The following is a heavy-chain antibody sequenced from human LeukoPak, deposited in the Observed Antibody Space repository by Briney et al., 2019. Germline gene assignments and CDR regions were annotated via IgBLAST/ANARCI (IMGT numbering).Heavy chain of an antibody. V-gene: IGHV5-51*01. J-gene: IGHJ5*02. CDR2: IYPGDSDT. Sequence: GESLKISCKGSGYSFTSYWIGWVRQMPGKGLEWMGIIYPGDSDTRYSPSFQGQVTFSADKSISTAYLQWSSLKASDTAMYYCARLGMSDSTRYNWNYVPPGWFDPWGQGTLVTVSS. CDR3: ARLGMSDSTRYNWNYVPPGWFDP. CDR1: GYSFTSYW. D-gene: IGHD1-7*01.